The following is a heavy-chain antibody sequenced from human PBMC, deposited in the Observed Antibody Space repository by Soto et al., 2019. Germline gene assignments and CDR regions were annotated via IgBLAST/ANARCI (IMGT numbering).Heavy chain of an antibody. V-gene: IGHV4-59*01. CDR2: IYYSRGT. D-gene: IGHD2-8*02. Sequence: SETLSLTCTVSGGSISSYYWSWIRQPPGKGLEWIGYIYYSRGTNYNPSLKSRVTISGDTSKNQLSLKLSCVTAADTAVYYCARTSWGWCLYGALDPWGQGTLVTVSS. CDR3: ARTSWGWCLYGALDP. J-gene: IGHJ5*02. CDR1: GGSISSYY.